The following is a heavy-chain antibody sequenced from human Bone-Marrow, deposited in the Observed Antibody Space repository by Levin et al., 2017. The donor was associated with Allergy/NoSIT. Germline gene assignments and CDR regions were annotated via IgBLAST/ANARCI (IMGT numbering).Heavy chain of an antibody. Sequence: PGGSLRLSCVASGSSLSTYWMSWVRQAPGKGLEWVANIKEDGSDKYYVDSVKGRVTVSRDNAKNSLYLQMNSLRAEDTAVYYCARGYDYGDYAEAGDCYYGLDVWGQGTTVTVS. D-gene: IGHD4-17*01. V-gene: IGHV3-7*01. CDR1: GSSLSTYW. J-gene: IGHJ6*02. CDR2: IKEDGSDK. CDR3: ARGYDYGDYAEAGDCYYGLDV.